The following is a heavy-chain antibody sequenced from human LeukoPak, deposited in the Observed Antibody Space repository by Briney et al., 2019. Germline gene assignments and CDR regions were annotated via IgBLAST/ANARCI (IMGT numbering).Heavy chain of an antibody. D-gene: IGHD3-22*01. J-gene: IGHJ4*02. V-gene: IGHV3-33*01. CDR1: GFPFSSYG. CDR2: LWNDGTNK. Sequence: GKSLRLSCLASGFPFSSYGMHWVRQAPGKGLEWVAVLWNDGTNKYYAASVKGRFTISRDDSKNTLYLQMNSPRVEDTAVYYCARDLSVGSYNYFDYWGQGTLVTVSS. CDR3: ARDLSVGSYNYFDY.